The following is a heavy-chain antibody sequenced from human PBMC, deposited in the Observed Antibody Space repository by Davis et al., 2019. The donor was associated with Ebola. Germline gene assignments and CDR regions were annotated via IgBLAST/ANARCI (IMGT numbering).Heavy chain of an antibody. V-gene: IGHV3-23*01. D-gene: IGHD6-13*01. J-gene: IGHJ3*01. CDR2: ISSSGDTT. Sequence: PGGSLRLSCAASGFTFSSEAMTWVRQAPGKGLEWVSLISSSGDTTYYADSVKGRFTISRDNSKNTLYLQMDSLRSGDTALYFCARDLAAGPYGDAFDVWGRGTMVIVSS. CDR3: ARDLAAGPYGDAFDV. CDR1: GFTFSSEA.